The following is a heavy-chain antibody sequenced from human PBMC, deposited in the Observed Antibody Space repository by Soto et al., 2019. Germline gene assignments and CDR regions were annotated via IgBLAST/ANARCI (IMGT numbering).Heavy chain of an antibody. Sequence: GGSLRLSCTASGFPFSTYAMIWVRQAPEKGLEWVSGIFGNGGGISYADSVRGRFTISRDNSNSILYLQMHSLRAEDTAVYYCAKDRQPDGRWLFDHWGRGTLVTVSS. D-gene: IGHD2-8*01. V-gene: IGHV3-23*01. J-gene: IGHJ4*02. CDR1: GFPFSTYA. CDR2: IFGNGGGI. CDR3: AKDRQPDGRWLFDH.